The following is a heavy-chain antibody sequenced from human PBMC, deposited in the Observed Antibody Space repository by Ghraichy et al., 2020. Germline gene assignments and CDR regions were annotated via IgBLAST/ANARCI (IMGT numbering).Heavy chain of an antibody. V-gene: IGHV3-21*01. CDR2: LSSKGHFL. D-gene: IGHD3-22*01. Sequence: GGSLRLSCAASGFTFSSYSMHWVRQAPGKGLEWVSSLSSKGHFLYYADSVNGRFTISRDNAKNSLYLQLNSLTAEDLAVYYCARERLYFYDGSGHYYFDCWGQGTLVTVSS. CDR1: GFTFSSYS. J-gene: IGHJ4*02. CDR3: ARERLYFYDGSGHYYFDC.